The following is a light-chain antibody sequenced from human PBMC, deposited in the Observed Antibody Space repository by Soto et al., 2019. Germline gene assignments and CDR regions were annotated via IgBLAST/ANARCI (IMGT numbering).Light chain of an antibody. CDR3: QSYDSSLSGYV. CDR1: SSNIGAGSE. CDR2: GYS. J-gene: IGLJ1*01. Sequence: QSVLTQPPSVSGAPGQRVTISCTGSSSNIGAGSEVHWYQQLPGTAPKLLIFGYSNRHSGVPDRFSGSKSGTSASLAITWLQAEDEADYYCQSYDSSLSGYVFGTGTKLTVL. V-gene: IGLV1-40*01.